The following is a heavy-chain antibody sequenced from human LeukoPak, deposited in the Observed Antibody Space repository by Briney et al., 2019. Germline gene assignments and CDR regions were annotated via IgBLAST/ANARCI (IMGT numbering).Heavy chain of an antibody. J-gene: IGHJ6*03. CDR1: GGSISSSSYY. CDR2: IYYSGST. D-gene: IGHD3/OR15-3a*01. CDR3: ARAYWGGLDWLLQFSSKYYYYYYMDV. Sequence: PSETLSLTCTVSGGSISSSSYYWGWIRQPPGKGLEWIGSIYYSGSTYYNPSLKSRVTISVDTSKNQFSLKLSSVTAADTAVYYCARAYWGGLDWLLQFSSKYYYYYYMDVWGKGTTVTVSS. V-gene: IGHV4-39*07.